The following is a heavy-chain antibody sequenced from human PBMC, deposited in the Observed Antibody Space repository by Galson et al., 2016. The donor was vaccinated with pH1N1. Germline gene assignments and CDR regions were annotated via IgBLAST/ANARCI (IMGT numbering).Heavy chain of an antibody. CDR2: ISYDGSKK. D-gene: IGHD3-10*01. J-gene: IGHJ5*02. CDR3: AKPSYGSGGFDP. CDR1: GFTFSSYG. V-gene: IGHV3-30*18. Sequence: SLRLSCAASGFTFSSYGMHWVRQAPGKGLEWVAVISYDGSKKYYADSVKGRFTISRDNSKNTLYLQMNSLRAEDKAVYYCAKPSYGSGGFDPWGQGTLVTVSS.